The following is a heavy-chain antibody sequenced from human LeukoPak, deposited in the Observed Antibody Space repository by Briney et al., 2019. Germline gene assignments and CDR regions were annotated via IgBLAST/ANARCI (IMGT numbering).Heavy chain of an antibody. D-gene: IGHD3-3*01. CDR3: ARSPSNIWSGYKRVWYFDL. V-gene: IGHV1-69*06. Sequence: SVKLSCKASGATFSSYAISWERQAPGQGLEWMGRIIPIFGTANYAQKFQGRVTITADKSTSTAYMELSSLRSEDTAVYYCARSPSNIWSGYKRVWYFDLWGRGTLVTVSS. CDR2: IIPIFGTA. CDR1: GATFSSYA. J-gene: IGHJ2*01.